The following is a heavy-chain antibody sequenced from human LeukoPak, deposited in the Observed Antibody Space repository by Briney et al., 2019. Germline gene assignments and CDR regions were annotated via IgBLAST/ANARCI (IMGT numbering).Heavy chain of an antibody. J-gene: IGHJ4*02. D-gene: IGHD5-12*01. CDR1: GFTFSSHW. CDR3: ARVEASGYDYGAFDY. CDR2: IKKDGSEK. Sequence: GGSLRLSCAASGFTFSSHWMSWVRQAPGKGLEWVANIKKDGSEKYYVDSVKGRFTISRDNAKNSLYLQMNSLRAEDTAVYYCARVEASGYDYGAFDYWGQGTLVTVSS. V-gene: IGHV3-7*01.